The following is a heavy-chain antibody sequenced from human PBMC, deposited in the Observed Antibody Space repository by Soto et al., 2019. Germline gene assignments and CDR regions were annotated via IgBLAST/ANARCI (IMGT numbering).Heavy chain of an antibody. CDR3: ARSRKYQLLSHYYMDV. D-gene: IGHD2-2*01. CDR1: GFTFSSYA. Sequence: EVQLLESGGGLVQPGGSLRLSCAASGFTFSSYAMSWVRQAPGKGLEWVSAISGSGGSTYYADSVKGRFTISRDNSKNTLYLQMNSLRAEDTAVYYCARSRKYQLLSHYYMDVWGKGTTVTVSS. CDR2: ISGSGGST. J-gene: IGHJ6*03. V-gene: IGHV3-23*01.